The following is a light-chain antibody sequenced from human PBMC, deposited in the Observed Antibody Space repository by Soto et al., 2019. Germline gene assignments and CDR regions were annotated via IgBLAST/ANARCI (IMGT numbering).Light chain of an antibody. CDR2: KAS. J-gene: IGKJ1*01. CDR1: QTISSW. CDR3: QHYISYSEA. Sequence: DIQMTQPPSTLSGSVGDRVTITCRASQTISSWLAWYQQKPGKAPKLLIYKASTLKSGVPSRFSGSGSGTEFPLTISSLQPDDFATYYCQHYISYSEAFGQGTKVELK. V-gene: IGKV1-5*03.